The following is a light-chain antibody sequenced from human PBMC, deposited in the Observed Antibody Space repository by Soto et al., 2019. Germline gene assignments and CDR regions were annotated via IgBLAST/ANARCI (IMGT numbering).Light chain of an antibody. V-gene: IGLV2-14*03. CDR3: TSYRSDSTSVV. CDR1: SSDIGDYNS. J-gene: IGLJ3*02. CDR2: EVS. Sequence: QSALTQPASVSGSPGQSITISCTGTSSDIGDYNSVSWYQQHPGKAPKLMIYEVSNRPSAVSNRFSGSKSGNTASLTISGLQAEDEADYYCTSYRSDSTSVVFGGGTKITVL.